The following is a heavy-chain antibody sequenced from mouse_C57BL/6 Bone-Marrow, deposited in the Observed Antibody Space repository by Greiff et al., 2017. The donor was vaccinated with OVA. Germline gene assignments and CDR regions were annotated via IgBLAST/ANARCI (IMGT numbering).Heavy chain of an antibody. J-gene: IGHJ2*01. CDR3: ARTYGYDVLYYFDY. V-gene: IGHV1-64*01. CDR1: GYTFTSYW. Sequence: VQLQQPGAELVKPGASVKLSCKASGYTFTSYWMHWVKQRPGQGLEWIGMIHPNSGSTNYNEKFKSKATLTVDKSSSTAYMQLSSLTSEDSAVYYCARTYGYDVLYYFDYWGQGTTLTVSS. CDR2: IHPNSGST. D-gene: IGHD2-2*01.